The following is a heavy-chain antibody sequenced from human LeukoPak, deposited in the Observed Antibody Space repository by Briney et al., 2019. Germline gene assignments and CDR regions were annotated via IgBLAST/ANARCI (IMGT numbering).Heavy chain of an antibody. D-gene: IGHD6-13*01. Sequence: PETLSLTCTVSGGSISSYYWSWIRQPAGKGLEWIGRIYTSGSTPYNPSLKSRVTISVDKSKNQFSLKLSSVTAADTAVYYCARVGLWQQLVRGSGAVPDSSYYYYMDVWGKGTTVTASS. J-gene: IGHJ6*03. CDR1: GGSISSYY. CDR3: ARVGLWQQLVRGSGAVPDSSYYYYMDV. V-gene: IGHV4-4*07. CDR2: IYTSGST.